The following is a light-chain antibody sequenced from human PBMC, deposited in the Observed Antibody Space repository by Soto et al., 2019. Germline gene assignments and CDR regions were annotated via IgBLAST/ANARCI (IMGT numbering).Light chain of an antibody. J-gene: IGLJ3*02. V-gene: IGLV4-69*01. CDR2: LKSDGTH. Sequence: QLVLTQSPSASASLGASVKLTCTLSSGHSTYAIAWHQHQAEKGPRYLMNLKSDGTHTKGDGIPDRFSGSSSGAERYLIISSLQSEDEADYCCQTWGTGFQVFGGGTKLTVL. CDR1: SGHSTYA. CDR3: QTWGTGFQV.